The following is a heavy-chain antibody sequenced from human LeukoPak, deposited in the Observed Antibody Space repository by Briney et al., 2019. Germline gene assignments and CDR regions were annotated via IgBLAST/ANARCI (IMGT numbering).Heavy chain of an antibody. D-gene: IGHD2-2*02. J-gene: IGHJ6*02. Sequence: ASVKVSCKASGYTFTSYGISWARQAPGQGLKWMGWISAYNGNTNYAQKLQGRVTMTTDTSTSTAYMELRSLRSDDTAVYYCAREYCSSTSCYKNYYYYGMDVWGQGTTVTVSS. CDR1: GYTFTSYG. V-gene: IGHV1-18*01. CDR2: ISAYNGNT. CDR3: AREYCSSTSCYKNYYYYGMDV.